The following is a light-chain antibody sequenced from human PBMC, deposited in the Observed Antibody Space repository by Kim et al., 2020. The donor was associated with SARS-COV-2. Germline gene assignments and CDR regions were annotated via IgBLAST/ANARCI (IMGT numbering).Light chain of an antibody. CDR1: SSDVGGYNY. CDR3: SSYRSSGYV. J-gene: IGLJ1*01. V-gene: IGLV2-14*03. CDR2: DVS. Sequence: QSALTQPASVSGSPGQSITISCTGTSSDVGGYNYVSWYQQYPGKAPKLMIYDVSKRPSGVSNRFSGSKSGNTASLTISGLQAVDEADYYCSSYRSSGYVFGTGTKVTV.